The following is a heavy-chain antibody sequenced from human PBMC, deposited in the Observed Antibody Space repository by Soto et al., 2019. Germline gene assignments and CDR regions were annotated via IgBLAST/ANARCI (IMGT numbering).Heavy chain of an antibody. J-gene: IGHJ6*02. V-gene: IGHV3-30*18. D-gene: IGHD2-2*01. Sequence: GGSLRLSCAASGFTFSSYGMHWVRQAPGKGLEWVAVISYDGSNKYYADSVKGRFTISRDNSKNTLYLQMNSLRAEDTAVYYCAKALRVVVPAAIPGPYGMDVWGQGTTVTVSS. CDR1: GFTFSSYG. CDR3: AKALRVVVPAAIPGPYGMDV. CDR2: ISYDGSNK.